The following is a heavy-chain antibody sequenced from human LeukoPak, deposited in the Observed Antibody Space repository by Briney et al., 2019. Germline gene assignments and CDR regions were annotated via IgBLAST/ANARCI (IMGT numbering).Heavy chain of an antibody. Sequence: PGGSLRLSCAASGFTFSSYAMHWVRQAPGKGLEWVEVISYDGSNKYYADSVKGRFTISRDNSKNTLYLQMNSLRAEDTAVYYCARDNLGVVIIGTFDYWGQGTLVTVSS. V-gene: IGHV3-30-3*01. J-gene: IGHJ4*02. CDR1: GFTFSSYA. D-gene: IGHD3-3*01. CDR3: ARDNLGVVIIGTFDY. CDR2: ISYDGSNK.